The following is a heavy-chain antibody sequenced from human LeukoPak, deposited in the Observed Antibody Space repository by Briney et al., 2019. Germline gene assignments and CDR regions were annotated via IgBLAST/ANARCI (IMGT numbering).Heavy chain of an antibody. CDR3: ARQLQDTAMLMDGFQH. V-gene: IGHV4-4*07. CDR1: GGSISSYY. D-gene: IGHD5-18*01. CDR2: IYTSGST. J-gene: IGHJ1*01. Sequence: SETLSLTCTVSGGSISSYYWSWIRQPAGKGLEWIGRIYTSGSTNYNPSLKSRVTMSVDTSKNQFSLKLSSVTAADTAVYYCARQLQDTAMLMDGFQHWGQGTLVTVSS.